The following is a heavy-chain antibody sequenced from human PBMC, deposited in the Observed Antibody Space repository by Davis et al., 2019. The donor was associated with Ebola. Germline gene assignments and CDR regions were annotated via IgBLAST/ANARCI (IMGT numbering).Heavy chain of an antibody. V-gene: IGHV3-49*03. CDR2: IRSKAYGGTT. Sequence: GESLKISCTASGFTFGDYAMSWFRQAPGKGLEWVGFIRSKAYGGTTEYAASVKGRFTLSRDDSKSIAYLQMNSLKTEDTAVYYCTSAGWMEWAPFDYWGQGTLVTVSS. CDR1: GFTFGDYA. J-gene: IGHJ4*02. D-gene: IGHD3-3*01. CDR3: TSAGWMEWAPFDY.